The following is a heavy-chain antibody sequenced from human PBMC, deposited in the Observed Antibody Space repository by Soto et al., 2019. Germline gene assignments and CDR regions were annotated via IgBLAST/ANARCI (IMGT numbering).Heavy chain of an antibody. CDR2: IYRGSST. CDR3: AREGIAAAGPEIYYYHYDMDV. J-gene: IGHJ6*02. V-gene: IGHV3-66*01. CDR1: GFTVSSNY. D-gene: IGHD6-13*01. Sequence: PGGSMRLSCAASGFTVSSNYMSWVRQAPGKGLKWVSVIYRGSSTYYADSVKGRYSIYRDNPKNTLYLQMNSLRAEDTAVYYCAREGIAAAGPEIYYYHYDMDVWGQGTTVTVSS.